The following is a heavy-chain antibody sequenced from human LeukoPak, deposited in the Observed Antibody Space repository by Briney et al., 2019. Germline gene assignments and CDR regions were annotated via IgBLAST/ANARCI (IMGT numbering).Heavy chain of an antibody. CDR2: IWYDGSYK. CDR1: GFIFSSYG. CDR3: AKDAKGSYNWFDP. V-gene: IGHV3-33*06. J-gene: IGHJ5*02. Sequence: PGRSLRLSCTASGFIFSSYGMHWVRQAPGKGLEWVAVIWYDGSYKYSADSVKGRFTISRDNSKNPLYLQMDSLRAEDTALYYCAKDAKGSYNWFDPWGQGTLVIVSS. D-gene: IGHD6-6*01.